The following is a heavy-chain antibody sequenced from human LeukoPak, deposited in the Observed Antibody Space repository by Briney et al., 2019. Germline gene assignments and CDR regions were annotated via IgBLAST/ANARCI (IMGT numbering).Heavy chain of an antibody. J-gene: IGHJ4*02. V-gene: IGHV3-48*01. CDR1: GFIFSSYS. CDR2: ISSSSRTI. CDR3: ASGYNYAPFSD. D-gene: IGHD5-18*01. Sequence: GGSLRLSCATSGFIFSSYSMNWVRQAPGKGLEWVSYISSSSRTIYYADSAKGRFTISRDNAKNSLYLQMNSLRAEDTAVYYCASGYNYAPFSDWGQGALVTVSS.